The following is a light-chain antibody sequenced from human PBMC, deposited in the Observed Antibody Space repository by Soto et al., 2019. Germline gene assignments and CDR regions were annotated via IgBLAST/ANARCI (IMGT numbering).Light chain of an antibody. CDR2: GAS. J-gene: IGKJ3*01. CDR3: QQYGSSPRGFT. Sequence: EIVLTQSPGTLSLSPGERATLSCRASQSVSSSYLAWYQQKPGQAPRLLIYGASSRATGIPGRFSGSGSGTDFTLTISRLEPEDFAVYYCQQYGSSPRGFTFGPGTKVDIK. V-gene: IGKV3-20*01. CDR1: QSVSSSY.